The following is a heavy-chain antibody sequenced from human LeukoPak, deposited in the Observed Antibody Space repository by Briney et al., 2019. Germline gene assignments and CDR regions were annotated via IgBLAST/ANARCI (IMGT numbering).Heavy chain of an antibody. CDR3: AKDSAKKYDDY. V-gene: IGHV3-23*01. CDR2: ISGSDGST. J-gene: IGHJ4*02. CDR1: GFTFSSYE. Sequence: GGSLRLSCAASGFTFSSYEMNWVRQAPGKGLEWVSGISGSDGSTNYADSVKGRFTISRENSKNTLYLQMNSLRAEDTAVYYCAKDSAKKYDDYWGQGTLVTVSS. D-gene: IGHD2/OR15-2a*01.